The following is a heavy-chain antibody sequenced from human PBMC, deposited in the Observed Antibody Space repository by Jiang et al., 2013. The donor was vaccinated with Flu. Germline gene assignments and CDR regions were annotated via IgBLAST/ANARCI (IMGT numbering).Heavy chain of an antibody. V-gene: IGHV3-23*01. J-gene: IGHJ4*02. Sequence: PGGSLRLSCAASGFIFSNYAMSWVRQAPGKGLEWVSGISGSYDDTYYADSVKGRFTISRDSSKNTLYLQMNNLRAEDTAIYYCARTANWGSRDYWGQGTLVTVSS. CDR3: ARTANWGSRDY. D-gene: IGHD7-27*01. CDR1: GFIFSNYA. CDR2: ISGSYDDT.